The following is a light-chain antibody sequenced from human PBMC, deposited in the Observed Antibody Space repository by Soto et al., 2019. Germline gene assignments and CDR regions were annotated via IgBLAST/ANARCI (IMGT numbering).Light chain of an antibody. J-gene: IGKJ1*01. CDR2: GAS. Sequence: EVVLTQSPGTLSLSPGERATLSCRASQTVGSSYIAWYQQKPGQTPRLLIYGASSRATGVPDRFSGSGSGTEFTLTISSLQSEDFAVYYCQQYNNWPPWTCGQGTKVEIK. CDR3: QQYNNWPPWT. V-gene: IGKV3-20*01. CDR1: QTVGSSY.